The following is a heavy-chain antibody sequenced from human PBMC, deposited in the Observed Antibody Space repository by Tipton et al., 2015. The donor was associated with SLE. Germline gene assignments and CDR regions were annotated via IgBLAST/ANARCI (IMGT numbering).Heavy chain of an antibody. CDR2: ISYGGGS. J-gene: IGHJ6*02. CDR3: ARGMVAWRGAFSAVAV. D-gene: IGHD2-8*01. Sequence: TLSLTCSVSGGSISSNYWIWIRQPPGKGLEWIGYISYGGGSNYNPSLKRRVTISVDTAKNQFSLKLTSVTATDTAVYYCARGMVAWRGAFSAVAVWGHGTPVNVSS. CDR1: GGSISSNY. V-gene: IGHV4-59*08.